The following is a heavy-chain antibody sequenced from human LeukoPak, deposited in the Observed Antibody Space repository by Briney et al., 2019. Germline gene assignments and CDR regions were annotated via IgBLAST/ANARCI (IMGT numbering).Heavy chain of an antibody. CDR3: ATLRFLEWLSDSGAFDI. CDR1: GGSVSSGGYY. D-gene: IGHD3-3*01. J-gene: IGHJ3*02. Sequence: SETLSLTCTVSGGSVSSGGYYWSWIRQHPGKGLEWIGYIYYSGSTYYNPSLKSRVTISVDTSKNQFSLKLSSVTAADTAVYYCATLRFLEWLSDSGAFDIWGQGTMVTVSS. CDR2: IYYSGST. V-gene: IGHV4-31*03.